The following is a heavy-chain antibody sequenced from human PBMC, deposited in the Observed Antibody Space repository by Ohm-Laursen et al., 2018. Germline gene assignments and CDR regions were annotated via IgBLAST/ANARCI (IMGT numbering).Heavy chain of an antibody. D-gene: IGHD1-7*01. Sequence: SLRLSCAAPGFTFKSYGMHWVRQPPSKGLEWLAIISYDGSNTNYADSVKGRFTISRDNSENTLYLQMNSLGAEDTAVYYCAKDFRTGINWNYGGHFGYWGQGTLVTVSS. J-gene: IGHJ4*02. V-gene: IGHV3-30*18. CDR2: ISYDGSNT. CDR3: AKDFRTGINWNYGGHFGY. CDR1: GFTFKSYG.